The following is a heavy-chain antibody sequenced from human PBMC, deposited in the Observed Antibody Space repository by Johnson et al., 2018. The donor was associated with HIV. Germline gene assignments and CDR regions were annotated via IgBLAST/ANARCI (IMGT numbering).Heavy chain of an antibody. D-gene: IGHD4-17*01. CDR1: GFSFSSYD. CDR3: AKLPVLYGDFDDAFNI. CDR2: ISYDGSNK. Sequence: QMLLVESGGGVVQPGRSLRLSCAASGFSFSSYDMHWVRQAPGKGLEWVAVISYDGSNKYYADSVKGRITISRDNSKNTLYLQMNSLRAEDTAVYYCAKLPVLYGDFDDAFNIWGQGTMVTVSS. J-gene: IGHJ3*02. V-gene: IGHV3-30*18.